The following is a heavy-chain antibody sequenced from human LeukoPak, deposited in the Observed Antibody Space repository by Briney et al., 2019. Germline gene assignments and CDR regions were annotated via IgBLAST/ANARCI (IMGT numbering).Heavy chain of an antibody. V-gene: IGHV1-2*02. D-gene: IGHD2-15*01. Sequence: ASVKVSCKASGYTFTSYYMHWVRQAPGQGLEWMGWINPNSGGTNYAQKFQGRVTMTRDTSISTAYMELSRLRSDDTAVYYCARGAHYCSGGSCYWGRGAFDIWGQGTMVTVSS. CDR1: GYTFTSYY. J-gene: IGHJ3*02. CDR3: ARGAHYCSGGSCYWGRGAFDI. CDR2: INPNSGGT.